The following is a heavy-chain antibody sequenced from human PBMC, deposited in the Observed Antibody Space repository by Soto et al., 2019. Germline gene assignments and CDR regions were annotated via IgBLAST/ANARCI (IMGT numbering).Heavy chain of an antibody. CDR2: IIPIFGTA. Sequence: ASVKVSSKASGGTFSSYAISWVRQAPGQGLEWMGGIIPIFGTANYAQKFQGRVTITADESTSTAYMELSSLRSEDTAVYYCARGSSSWYGQKEHSYYYYYGMDVWGQGTTVTVSS. CDR1: GGTFSSYA. J-gene: IGHJ6*02. CDR3: ARGSSSWYGQKEHSYYYYYGMDV. D-gene: IGHD6-13*01. V-gene: IGHV1-69*13.